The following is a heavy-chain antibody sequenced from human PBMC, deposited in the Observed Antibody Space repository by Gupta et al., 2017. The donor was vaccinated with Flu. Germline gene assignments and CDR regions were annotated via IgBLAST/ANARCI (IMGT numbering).Heavy chain of an antibody. D-gene: IGHD3-3*01. CDR3: AREKSGDGGMDV. V-gene: IGHV1-46*01. Sequence: QVQLVQSGAEVKKPGASVKVSCKASGYTFSNYYTHWVRQAAGQGLEWMGVINPSDYSTYYAQKFLGRFTMTRDASTSTVDMELTSLTXEXTAVYYXAREKSGDGGMDVWGQGTTVTVSS. J-gene: IGHJ6*02. CDR1: GYTFSNYY. CDR2: INPSDYST.